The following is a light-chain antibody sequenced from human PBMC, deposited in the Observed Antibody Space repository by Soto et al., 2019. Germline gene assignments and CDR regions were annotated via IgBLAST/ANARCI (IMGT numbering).Light chain of an antibody. CDR3: ETWDSSIPRI. CDR2: LEGSGSY. Sequence: QSVLTQSSSASASLGSSVKLTCTLSSGHSSNIIAWHQQQPGKAPRYLMKLEGSGSYNKGSGIPDRFSGSSSGADRYLTISNLQSEDEADYYCETWDSSIPRIFGGGTKLTVL. J-gene: IGLJ2*01. V-gene: IGLV4-60*03. CDR1: SGHSSNI.